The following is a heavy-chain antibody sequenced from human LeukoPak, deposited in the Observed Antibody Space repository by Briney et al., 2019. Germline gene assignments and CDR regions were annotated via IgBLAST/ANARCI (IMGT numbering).Heavy chain of an antibody. CDR3: ARLGYDILTGYSGYFDY. Sequence: SETLSLTCAVYGGSFSGYYWSWIRQPPGKGLEWIGEINHSGSTNYNPSLKSRVTISVDTSKNQFSLKLSSVTAADTAVYYCARLGYDILTGYSGYFDYWGQGTLVTVSS. V-gene: IGHV4-34*01. CDR1: GGSFSGYY. D-gene: IGHD3-9*01. J-gene: IGHJ4*02. CDR2: INHSGST.